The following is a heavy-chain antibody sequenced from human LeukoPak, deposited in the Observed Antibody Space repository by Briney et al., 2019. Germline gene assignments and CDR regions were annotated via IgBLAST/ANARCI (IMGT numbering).Heavy chain of an antibody. V-gene: IGHV4-4*07. CDR2: IYTSGST. J-gene: IGHJ3*02. D-gene: IGHD6-13*01. CDR1: GGSISSYY. Sequence: SETLSLTRTVSGGSISSYYWSWIRQPAGKGLEWIGRIYTSGSTNYNPSLKSRVTMSVDTSKNQFSLKLSSVTAADTAVYYCARFPIAAAGDDAFDIWGQGTMVTVSS. CDR3: ARFPIAAAGDDAFDI.